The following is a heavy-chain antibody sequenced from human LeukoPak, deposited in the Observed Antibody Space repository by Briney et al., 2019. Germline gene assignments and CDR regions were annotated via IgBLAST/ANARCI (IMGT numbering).Heavy chain of an antibody. CDR2: INHSGST. CDR1: GGSFSGYY. Sequence: SETLSLTCAVYGGSFSGYYWSWIRQPPGKGLEWIGEINHSGSTNYNPSLKSRVTISVDTSKNQFSLKLSSVTAADTAVYYCARRPARYYYYYYMDVWGKGTMVTVSS. CDR3: ARRPARYYYYYYMDV. J-gene: IGHJ6*03. V-gene: IGHV4-34*01. D-gene: IGHD6-6*01.